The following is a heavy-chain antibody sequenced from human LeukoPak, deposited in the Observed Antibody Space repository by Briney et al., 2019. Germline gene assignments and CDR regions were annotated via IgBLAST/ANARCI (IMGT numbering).Heavy chain of an antibody. V-gene: IGHV3-30*04. Sequence: GGSLRLSCAASGFTFSSYAMHWVRQAPGKGLEWVAVISYDGSNKYYADSVKGRFTISRDNSKNTLYLQMNSLRAEDTAVYYCARESYVNNYYFDYWGQGTLVTVSS. CDR3: ARESYVNNYYFDY. CDR2: ISYDGSNK. D-gene: IGHD3-16*01. CDR1: GFTFSSYA. J-gene: IGHJ4*02.